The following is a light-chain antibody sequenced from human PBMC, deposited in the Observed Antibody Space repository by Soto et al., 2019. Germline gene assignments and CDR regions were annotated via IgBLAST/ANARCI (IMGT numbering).Light chain of an antibody. Sequence: QSVLTQPPSASGTPGQRVTISCSGSSSNIGSNTVNWYQQLPGTAPKRLIYSNNQRPSGVPDRFSGSKSGTSASLAISGLQSEDEADYYCAAWDDSLNGQLFGGGTKVTVL. CDR3: AAWDDSLNGQL. CDR1: SSNIGSNT. V-gene: IGLV1-44*01. J-gene: IGLJ3*02. CDR2: SNN.